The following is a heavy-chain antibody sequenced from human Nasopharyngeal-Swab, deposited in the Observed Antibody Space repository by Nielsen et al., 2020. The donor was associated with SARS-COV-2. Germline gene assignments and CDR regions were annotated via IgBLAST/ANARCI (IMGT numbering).Heavy chain of an antibody. CDR2: ISWNSGSI. Sequence: SLKISCAASGFTFDDYAMHWVRQAPGKGLEWVSGISWNSGSIGYADSVKGRFTISRDNAKNSLYLQMNSLRAEDTALYYCAKDGKVDTATDDFFDYWGQGTLVTVSS. J-gene: IGHJ4*02. CDR3: AKDGKVDTATDDFFDY. V-gene: IGHV3-9*01. CDR1: GFTFDDYA. D-gene: IGHD5-18*01.